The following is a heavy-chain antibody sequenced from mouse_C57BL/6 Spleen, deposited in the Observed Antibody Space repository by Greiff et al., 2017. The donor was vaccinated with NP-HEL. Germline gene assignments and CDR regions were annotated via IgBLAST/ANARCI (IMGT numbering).Heavy chain of an antibody. Sequence: VQLQQPGAELVKPGPSLQMYLPCSFSPFPLSFLPFFPHIPLQGLEWIGDIYPGSGSTNYNEKFKSKATLTVDTSSSTAYMQLSSLTSEDSAVYYCARGRYAMDYWGQGTSVTVSS. CDR2: IYPGSGST. CDR3: ARGRYAMDY. J-gene: IGHJ4*01. V-gene: IGHV1-55*01. CDR1: FSPFPLSF.